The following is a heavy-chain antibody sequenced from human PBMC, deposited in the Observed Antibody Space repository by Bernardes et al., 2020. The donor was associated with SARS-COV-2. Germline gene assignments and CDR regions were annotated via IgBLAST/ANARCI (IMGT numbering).Heavy chain of an antibody. CDR2: VSWDGSTT. V-gene: IGHV3-43*01. CDR3: ATERQSLTVFGVGHDAFDF. Sequence: RLSCAASGFTFEDYTMHWVRQVPGKGLEWVSLVSWDGSTTNYADSVKGRFIISRDSSRNTVHLQMDSLRKEDTALYYCATERQSLTVFGVGHDAFDFWGQGTMVTVSS. CDR1: GFTFEDYT. J-gene: IGHJ3*01. D-gene: IGHD3-3*01.